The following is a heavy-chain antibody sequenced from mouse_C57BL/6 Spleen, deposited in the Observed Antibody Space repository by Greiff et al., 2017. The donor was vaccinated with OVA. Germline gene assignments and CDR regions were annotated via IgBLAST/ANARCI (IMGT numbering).Heavy chain of an antibody. J-gene: IGHJ2*01. CDR1: GFTFSSYA. CDR3: ARDLNWFDY. D-gene: IGHD4-1*01. Sequence: EVMLVESGGGLVKPGGSLKLSCAASGFTFSSYAMSWVRQTPEKRLEWVATISDGGSYTYYPDNVKGRFTISRDNAKNNLYLQMSHLKSEDTAMYYCARDLNWFDYWGQGTTLTVSS. V-gene: IGHV5-4*01. CDR2: ISDGGSYT.